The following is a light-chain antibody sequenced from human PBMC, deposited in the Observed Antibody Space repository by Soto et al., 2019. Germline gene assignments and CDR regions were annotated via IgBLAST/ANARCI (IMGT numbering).Light chain of an antibody. CDR3: QQRSNWPVT. Sequence: EIVLTQSPGTLSLSPGERATLSCRASQSVSSYLAWYQQKPGQAPRLLIYDASTRATGISARFSGSGSGTDFTITISSLDPEDFAVYYCQQRSNWPVTFGQGTKVEVK. CDR2: DAS. CDR1: QSVSSY. J-gene: IGKJ1*01. V-gene: IGKV3-11*01.